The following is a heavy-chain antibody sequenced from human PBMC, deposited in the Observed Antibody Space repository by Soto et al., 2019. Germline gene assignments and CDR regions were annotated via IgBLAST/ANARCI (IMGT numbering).Heavy chain of an antibody. CDR1: GFTFSSYE. D-gene: IGHD6-19*01. V-gene: IGHV3-48*03. CDR3: ARVGASSGWAIYYYDGMDV. Sequence: EVQLVESGGGLVQPGGSLRLSCAASGFTFSSYEMNWVRQAPGKSLEWVSYISSSGSTIYYADSVKGRFTIPRDNVNNSLYLQMNSLRAEDTAVYYCARVGASSGWAIYYYDGMDVWGQGTTVTVSS. CDR2: ISSSGSTI. J-gene: IGHJ6*02.